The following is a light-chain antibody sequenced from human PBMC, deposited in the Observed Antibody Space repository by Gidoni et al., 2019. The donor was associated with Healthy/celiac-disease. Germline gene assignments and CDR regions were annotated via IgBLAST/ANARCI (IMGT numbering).Light chain of an antibody. V-gene: IGKV1-5*03. Sequence: DIQMTQSPSTLSASVGERVTITCRASQSISSWLAWYQQKPGKAPKLLIYKASSLESGVPSRFSGSGSGTEFTLTISSLQPDDFATYYCQQYNSYSKTFGQXTKVEIK. CDR2: KAS. CDR3: QQYNSYSKT. CDR1: QSISSW. J-gene: IGKJ1*01.